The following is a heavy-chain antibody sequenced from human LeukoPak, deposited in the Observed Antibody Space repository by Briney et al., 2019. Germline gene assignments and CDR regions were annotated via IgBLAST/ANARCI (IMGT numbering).Heavy chain of an antibody. Sequence: GGSLRLSCTASGFAFDEHGMSWVRQVPGKGLEWVSGNWSGGSTGCADPLRGRFTISRDNAKNSLYLQMDSLRAEDTALYYCARAPITSPFYFDYWGQGTLVTVSS. CDR1: GFAFDEHG. J-gene: IGHJ4*02. CDR3: ARAPITSPFYFDY. CDR2: NWSGGST. V-gene: IGHV3-20*04. D-gene: IGHD2-2*01.